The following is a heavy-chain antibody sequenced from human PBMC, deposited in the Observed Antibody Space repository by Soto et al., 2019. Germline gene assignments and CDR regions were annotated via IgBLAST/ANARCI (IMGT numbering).Heavy chain of an antibody. J-gene: IGHJ3*02. CDR3: ARERRDYGDYDAFDI. CDR1: GGSISSGGYY. Sequence: QVQLQESGPGLVKPSQTLSLTCTVSGGSISSGGYYWSWIRQHPAKGLEWIGYIYYSGSTYYNPSLKRRVTISVDTSKNQFSLKLSSVTAADTAVYYCARERRDYGDYDAFDIWGQGTMVTVSS. CDR2: IYYSGST. V-gene: IGHV4-31*03. D-gene: IGHD4-17*01.